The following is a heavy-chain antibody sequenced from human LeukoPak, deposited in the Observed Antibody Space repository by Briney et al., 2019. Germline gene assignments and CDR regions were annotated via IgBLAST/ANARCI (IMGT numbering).Heavy chain of an antibody. D-gene: IGHD2-8*01. CDR2: ISYDGSNK. Sequence: PGGSLRLSCAASGLTFSSYAMHWVRQAPGKGLEWVAVISYDGSNKYYADSVKGRFTISRDNSKNTQYLQMNSLRAEDTAVYYCARDKRENGVFDYWGQGTLVTVSS. V-gene: IGHV3-30-3*01. CDR3: ARDKRENGVFDY. J-gene: IGHJ4*02. CDR1: GLTFSSYA.